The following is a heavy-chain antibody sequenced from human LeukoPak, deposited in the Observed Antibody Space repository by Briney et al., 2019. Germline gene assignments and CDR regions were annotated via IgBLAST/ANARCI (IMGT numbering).Heavy chain of an antibody. J-gene: IGHJ4*02. CDR1: GFTVKTYD. V-gene: IGHV3-69-1*01. CDR3: AGFGVNPY. D-gene: IGHD3-10*01. CDR2: LGISGTI. Sequence: PGGCLRLSCAVSGFTVKTYDMHWVRQAPGEGAEWIAYLGISGTIYYADSARGRFASSRDKAKDSLFLQMRSLRVDDTALYYCAGFGVNPYWGQGTPVTVSS.